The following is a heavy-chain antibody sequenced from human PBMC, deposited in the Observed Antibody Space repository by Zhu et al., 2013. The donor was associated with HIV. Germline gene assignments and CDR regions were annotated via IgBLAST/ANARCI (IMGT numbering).Heavy chain of an antibody. V-gene: IGHV1-46*01. CDR3: ARGNLRPYTSPXSGGMDV. J-gene: IGHJ6*02. D-gene: IGHD6-13*01. CDR2: INPSGGTI. CDR1: GYTFTSYS. Sequence: QVQLVQSGAEVKKPGASVKVSCKASGYTFTSYSIHWVRQAPGQGLEWMGIINPSGGTINYAQKFQGRVTMTRDTSTSTVYMELSSLRSEDTAVYYCARGNLRPYTSPXSGGMDVWGQGPRSPSP.